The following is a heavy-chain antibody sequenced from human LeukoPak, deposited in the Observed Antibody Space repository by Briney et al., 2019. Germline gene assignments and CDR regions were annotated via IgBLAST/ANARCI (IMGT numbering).Heavy chain of an antibody. V-gene: IGHV4-34*01. D-gene: IGHD2-2*01. J-gene: IGHJ6*01. CDR2: INHSGST. Sequence: SETLSLTCAVYGGSFSGYYWSWIRQPPGKGLEWIGEINHSGSTNYNPSLKSRVTISVDTSKNQFSLKLISVTAADTAVYYCARVGYCSSTSCYRPYYSYYGMDVWGQGTTVTVSS. CDR3: ARVGYCSSTSCYRPYYSYYGMDV. CDR1: GGSFSGYY.